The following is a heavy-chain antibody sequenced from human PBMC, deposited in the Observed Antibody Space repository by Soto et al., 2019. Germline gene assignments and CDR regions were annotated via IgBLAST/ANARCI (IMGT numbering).Heavy chain of an antibody. CDR1: GYTFTNCG. J-gene: IGHJ4*02. V-gene: IGHV1-18*01. CDR3: ARDHHCSTTSCYFGTDFDY. CDR2: ISAYNGNT. D-gene: IGHD2-2*01. Sequence: GASVKVCCKASGYTFTNCGISWVRQDPRQGLEWMGWISAYNGNTNYAQNLQGRVTMTTDTSTTTAYMELRSLRSDDTAVYYCARDHHCSTTSCYFGTDFDYWGQGTLVTVSS.